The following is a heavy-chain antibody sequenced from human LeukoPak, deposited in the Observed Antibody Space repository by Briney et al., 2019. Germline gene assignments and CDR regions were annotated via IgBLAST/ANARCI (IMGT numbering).Heavy chain of an antibody. CDR3: AKDSSDFGELSNIGY. J-gene: IGHJ4*02. CDR2: LSGSGGGT. Sequence: GGSLRLSCAVSGITLSNYGMSWVRQAPGKGLEWVAGLSGSGGGTNYADSVQGRFTISRDNPKNTLYLQMNSLRAEDTAVYFCAKDSSDFGELSNIGYWGQGTLVTVSS. CDR1: GITLSNYG. V-gene: IGHV3-23*01. D-gene: IGHD3-10*01.